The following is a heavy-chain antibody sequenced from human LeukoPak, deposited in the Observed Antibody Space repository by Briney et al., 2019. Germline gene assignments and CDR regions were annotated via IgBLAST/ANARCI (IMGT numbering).Heavy chain of an antibody. V-gene: IGHV1-24*01. Sequence: ASVKVSCKVSGYTLTELSMHWVRQAPGKGLEWMGGFDPEDGETIYAQKFQGRVTMTEDTSTDTAYMELSSLRSEDTAVCYCATGTMVRGVIHYWGQGTLVTVSS. CDR2: FDPEDGET. CDR1: GYTLTELS. J-gene: IGHJ4*02. CDR3: ATGTMVRGVIHY. D-gene: IGHD3-10*01.